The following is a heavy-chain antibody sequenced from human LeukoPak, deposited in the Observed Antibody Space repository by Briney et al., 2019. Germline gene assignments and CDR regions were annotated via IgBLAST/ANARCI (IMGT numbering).Heavy chain of an antibody. D-gene: IGHD4-11*01. V-gene: IGHV1-18*01. CDR1: GYTFTSYG. Sequence: ASVKVSCKASGYTFTSYGISWVRQAPGQGLEWMGWISAYNGNTNYAQKLQGRVTMTRDMSTSTVYMELSSLRSEDTAVYYCARVTRLDHDASDIWGQGTMVTVSS. CDR3: ARVTRLDHDASDI. J-gene: IGHJ3*02. CDR2: ISAYNGNT.